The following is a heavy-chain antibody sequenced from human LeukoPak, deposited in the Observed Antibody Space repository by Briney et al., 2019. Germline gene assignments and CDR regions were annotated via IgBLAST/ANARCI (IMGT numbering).Heavy chain of an antibody. CDR3: ARHELPGIAISAGFDY. D-gene: IGHD6-13*01. V-gene: IGHV4-59*08. J-gene: IGHJ4*02. Sequence: PSETLSLTCTVSGASISSDFWSWIRQPPGKGLEWIGYIYLSESTKYNPSLKSRVTISADTSKNHFSLSLTSVTAADTAVYYCARHELPGIAISAGFDYWGQGTLVTVSS. CDR1: GASISSDF. CDR2: IYLSEST.